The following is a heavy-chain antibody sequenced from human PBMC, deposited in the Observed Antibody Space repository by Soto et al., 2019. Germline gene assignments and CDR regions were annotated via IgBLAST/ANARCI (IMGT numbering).Heavy chain of an antibody. CDR2: LYSSGTT. CDR1: GASISGSRYF. D-gene: IGHD2-8*01. J-gene: IGHJ4*01. V-gene: IGHV4-31*03. CDR3: ARVGALDTIGHYGRFPYY. Sequence: SETLSLTCTVPGASISGSRYFWSWIRQPTGKGLEWSGYLYSSGTTSYHPSLKSRVSISIDTSKNQFSLNLNSVTAADTAVYYCARVGALDTIGHYGRFPYYWGQGTLVTVSS.